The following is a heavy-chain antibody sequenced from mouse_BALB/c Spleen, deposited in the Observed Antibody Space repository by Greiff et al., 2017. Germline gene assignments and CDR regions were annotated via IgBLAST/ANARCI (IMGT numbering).Heavy chain of an antibody. CDR1: GYTFTSYA. CDR3: ARGVITTGGYFDY. J-gene: IGHJ2*01. V-gene: IGHV1-14*01. CDR2: INPYNDGT. D-gene: IGHD2-4*01. Sequence: VQLQQSGPELVKPGASVKMSCKASGYTFTSYAMHWVKQKPGQGLEWIGYINPYNDGTKYNEKFKGKATLTSDKSSSTAYMELSSLTSEDSAVYYCARGVITTGGYFDYWGQGTTLTVSS.